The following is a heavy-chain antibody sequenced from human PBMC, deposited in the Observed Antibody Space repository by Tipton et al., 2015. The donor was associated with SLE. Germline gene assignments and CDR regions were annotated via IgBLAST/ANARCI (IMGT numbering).Heavy chain of an antibody. CDR3: ARDRLTIFGVVTLDGMDV. CDR1: GYTFTSYG. J-gene: IGHJ6*02. V-gene: IGHV1-18*01. Sequence: QSGAEVKKPGASVKASCKASGYTFTSYGISWVRQAPGQGLEWMGWISAYNGNTNYAQKLQGRVTMTTDTSTSTAYMELRSLRSDDTAVYYCARDRLTIFGVVTLDGMDVWGQGTTVTVSS. D-gene: IGHD3-3*01. CDR2: ISAYNGNT.